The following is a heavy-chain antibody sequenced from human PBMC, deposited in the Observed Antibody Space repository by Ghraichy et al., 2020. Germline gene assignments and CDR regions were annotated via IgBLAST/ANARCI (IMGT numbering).Heavy chain of an antibody. CDR2: INPSSGGT. CDR1: GYTFTDSY. J-gene: IGHJ4*02. Sequence: ASVKVSCKASGYTFTDSYIHWVRQAPGQGLEWVGGINPSSGGTNYAQKFQGRVTVTRDTSINTVDMELRSLTSDDTAIYYCARDGPNDQWSDYWGQGTLVTVSS. CDR3: ARDGPNDQWSDY. D-gene: IGHD2-15*01. V-gene: IGHV1-2*02.